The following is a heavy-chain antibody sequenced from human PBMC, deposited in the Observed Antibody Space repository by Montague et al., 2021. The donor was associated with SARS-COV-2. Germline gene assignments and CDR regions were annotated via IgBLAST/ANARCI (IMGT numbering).Heavy chain of an antibody. V-gene: IGHV4-59*01. D-gene: IGHD3-22*01. Sequence: SETLSLTCTVSGASMSGSYWGWVRQPPGKGPEWIGNIYPSGSTHYNPSLKSRVTISVDTSKSQFSLRLTSVTAAGTAVYYCVREGRSSAYAMDYWGQGTLVTVSS. J-gene: IGHJ4*02. CDR1: GASMSGSY. CDR2: IYPSGST. CDR3: VREGRSSAYAMDY.